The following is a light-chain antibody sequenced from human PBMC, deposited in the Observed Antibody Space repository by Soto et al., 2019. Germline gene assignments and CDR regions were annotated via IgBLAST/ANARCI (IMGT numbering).Light chain of an antibody. V-gene: IGKV4-1*01. Sequence: DIQMTQSPSSLSASVGDRVTITCRASQGIVDDLAWYQQKPGQPPKLLIYWASTRESGVPDRFSGSGSGTEFTLTISSLQAEDVAVYYCQHYYTTPLTFGGGTKVEI. CDR1: QGIVDD. CDR2: WAS. J-gene: IGKJ4*01. CDR3: QHYYTTPLT.